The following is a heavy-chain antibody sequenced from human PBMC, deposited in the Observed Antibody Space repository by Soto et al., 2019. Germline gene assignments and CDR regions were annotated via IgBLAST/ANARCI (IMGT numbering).Heavy chain of an antibody. CDR1: GGSISSGGYY. CDR3: ARRNGGYVISWFDP. V-gene: IGHV4-31*03. D-gene: IGHD5-12*01. J-gene: IGHJ5*02. Sequence: QVQLQESGPGLVKPSQTLSLTCTVTGGSISSGGYYWSWIRQHPGKGLEWIGYIYYSGSTYYNPSLKSRVTIAVDTSKNQFSLKLSSVTAADTAVYYCARRNGGYVISWFDPWGQGTLVTVSS. CDR2: IYYSGST.